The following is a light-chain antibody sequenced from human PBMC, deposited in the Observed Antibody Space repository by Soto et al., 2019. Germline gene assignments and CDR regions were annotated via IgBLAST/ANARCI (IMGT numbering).Light chain of an antibody. CDR2: KVS. J-gene: IGKJ4*01. CDR1: QGLAYSDGNTY. Sequence: DVVMTQSPLTLSVTLGQPASISCRSSQGLAYSDGNTYLNWCHQRPGQSPRRLIYKVSNRDSGVPYRFSGSGSGTDFTLKITKLEAEDVGVYYCMQGTHWPLTFGGGTKVEIK. V-gene: IGKV2-30*01. CDR3: MQGTHWPLT.